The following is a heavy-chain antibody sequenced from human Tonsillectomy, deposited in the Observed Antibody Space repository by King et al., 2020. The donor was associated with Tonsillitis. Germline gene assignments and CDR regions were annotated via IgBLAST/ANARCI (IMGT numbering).Heavy chain of an antibody. CDR2: MSGSGGST. CDR1: GFSFSSYT. CDR3: AKDLIHGSSHGVVDY. Sequence: VQLVESGGDLVQPGGSLRLSCAASGFSFSSYTMNWVRQAPGKGLEWVSAMSGSGGSTFYADSVKGRFTISRDNSNYTQYLQMNSLRAEDTAVYYCAKDLIHGSSHGVVDYWGQGTLVTVSS. J-gene: IGHJ4*02. V-gene: IGHV3-23*04. D-gene: IGHD6-6*01.